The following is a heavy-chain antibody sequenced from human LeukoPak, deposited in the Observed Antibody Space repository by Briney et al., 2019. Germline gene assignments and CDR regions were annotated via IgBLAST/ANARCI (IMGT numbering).Heavy chain of an antibody. V-gene: IGHV1-46*01. D-gene: IGHD3-16*01. J-gene: IGHJ4*02. CDR1: GNTFTSYY. CDR3: ARDGVLGGFDY. Sequence: ASVKVSCKASGNTFTSYYMHWVRQAPGQGLEWMGIINPSGGSTSYAQKFQGRVTMTRDTSTSTVYMELSSLRSEDTAVYYCARDGVLGGFDYWGQGTLVTVSS. CDR2: INPSGGST.